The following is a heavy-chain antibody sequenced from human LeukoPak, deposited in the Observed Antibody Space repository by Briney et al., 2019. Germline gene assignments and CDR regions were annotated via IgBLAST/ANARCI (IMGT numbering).Heavy chain of an antibody. CDR1: VYTSTEYY. CDR2: INPKGGAA. CDR3: ASPGSNSGAYYYFDY. V-gene: IGHV1-2*02. J-gene: IGHJ4*02. D-gene: IGHD1-26*01. Sequence: ASVKLSCKASVYTSTEYYIHWGRQAPGQGLEWMGWINPKGGAANYARQFQGRVTMTRDTSITSAYMEMSSRTSDDTALYYCASPGSNSGAYYYFDYWCQGTLVTVSS.